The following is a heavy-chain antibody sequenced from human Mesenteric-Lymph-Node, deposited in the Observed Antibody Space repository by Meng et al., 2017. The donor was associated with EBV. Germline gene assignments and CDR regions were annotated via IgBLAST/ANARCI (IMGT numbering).Heavy chain of an antibody. V-gene: IGHV4-4*02. CDR1: GGSISSNNW. D-gene: IGHD3-9*01. CDR3: ASHTTYSTTGYLFLQH. J-gene: IGHJ1*01. CDR2: IFHTGST. Sequence: QVPRLEPGPALGKPSGTRSLTCTVSGGSISSNNWWTWVRQPPGKGLEWIGEIFHTGSTNYNPSLKSRVTMSVDKSKNLFSLTLNSVIAADTAVYYCASHTTYSTTGYLFLQHWGQGTLVTVSS.